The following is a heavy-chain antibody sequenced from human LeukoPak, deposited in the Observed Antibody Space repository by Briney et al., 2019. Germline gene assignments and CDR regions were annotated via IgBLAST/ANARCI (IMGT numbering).Heavy chain of an antibody. D-gene: IGHD3-3*01. J-gene: IGHJ4*02. V-gene: IGHV3-30*02. CDR1: GFTFSSYG. CDR3: AKDLPPYYDFWSGYYPDY. CDR2: IRYDGSNK. Sequence: PGGSLRLSCAASGFTFSSYGMHWVRQAPGKGLEWVAFIRYDGSNKYYADSVKGRFTISRDNSKNTLYLQMNSLRAEDTAVYYCAKDLPPYYDFWSGYYPDYWGQGTLVTVSS.